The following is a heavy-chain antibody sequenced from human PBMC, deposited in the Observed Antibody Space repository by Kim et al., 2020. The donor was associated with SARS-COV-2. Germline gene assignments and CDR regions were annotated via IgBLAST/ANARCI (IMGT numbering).Heavy chain of an antibody. CDR2: IVVGSGNT. CDR3: AADSKFRELFHYYGMDV. Sequence: SVKVSCKASGFTFTSSAVQWVRQARGQRLEWIGWIVVGSGNTNYAQKFQERVTITRDMSTSTAYMELSSLRSEDTAVYYCAADSKFRELFHYYGMDVWGQGTTVTVSS. CDR1: GFTFTSSA. D-gene: IGHD3-10*01. V-gene: IGHV1-58*01. J-gene: IGHJ6*02.